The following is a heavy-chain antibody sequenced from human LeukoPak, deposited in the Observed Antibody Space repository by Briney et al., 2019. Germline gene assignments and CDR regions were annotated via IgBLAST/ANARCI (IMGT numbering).Heavy chain of an antibody. J-gene: IGHJ5*02. V-gene: IGHV1-18*01. CDR2: ISAYNGNT. CDR1: GYTFTSYG. D-gene: IGHD2-15*01. CDR3: ARGGLGYCSGGSCPANWFDP. Sequence: ASVKVSCKASGYTFTSYGISWVRQAPGQGLEWMGWISAYNGNTNYAQILQGRVTMTTDTSTSTAYMELRSLRSDDTAVYYCARGGLGYCSGGSCPANWFDPWGQGTLVTVSS.